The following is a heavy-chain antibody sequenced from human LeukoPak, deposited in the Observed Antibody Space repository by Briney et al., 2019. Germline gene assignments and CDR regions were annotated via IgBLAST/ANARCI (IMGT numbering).Heavy chain of an antibody. CDR1: GFTFDDYA. CDR3: AYSSHDY. D-gene: IGHD6-19*01. Sequence: GGSLRLSCAASGFTFDDYAMHWVRQAPGKGLEWVSLISGDGGSTYYADSVRGRFTISRDNSKNSLYLQMNSLRTEDTALYYCAYSSHDYWGQGTLVTVSS. CDR2: ISGDGGST. J-gene: IGHJ4*02. V-gene: IGHV3-43*02.